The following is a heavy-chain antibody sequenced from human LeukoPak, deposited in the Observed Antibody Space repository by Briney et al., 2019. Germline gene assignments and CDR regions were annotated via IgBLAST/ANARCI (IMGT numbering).Heavy chain of an antibody. CDR2: ISSSGSTI. CDR3: AKDLHYWVAMDV. Sequence: TGGSLRLSCAASGFTFSSYEMNWVRQAPGKGLEWVSYISSSGSTIYYADSVKGRFTISRDNAKNSLYLQMNSLRAEDTALYYCAKDLHYWVAMDVWGQGTTVTVS. J-gene: IGHJ6*02. V-gene: IGHV3-48*03. D-gene: IGHD2-15*01. CDR1: GFTFSSYE.